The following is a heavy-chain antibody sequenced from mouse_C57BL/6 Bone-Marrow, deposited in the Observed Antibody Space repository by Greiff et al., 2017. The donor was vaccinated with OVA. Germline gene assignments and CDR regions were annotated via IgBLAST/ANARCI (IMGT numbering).Heavy chain of an antibody. CDR1: GYTFTSYD. Sequence: VMLVESGPELVKPGASVKLSCKASGYTFTSYDINWVKQRPGQGLEWIGWIYPRDGSTKYNEKFKGKATLTVDTSSSTAYMELHSLTSEDSAVYFCARKGANWGFDYWGQGTTLTVSS. V-gene: IGHV1-85*01. CDR3: ARKGANWGFDY. D-gene: IGHD4-1*01. CDR2: IYPRDGST. J-gene: IGHJ2*01.